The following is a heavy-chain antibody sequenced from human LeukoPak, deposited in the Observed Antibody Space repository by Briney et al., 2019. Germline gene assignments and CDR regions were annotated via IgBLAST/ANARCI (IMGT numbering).Heavy chain of an antibody. CDR1: GFTFSSYG. CDR3: AKDWSPYDSSGYYEGDYYFDY. J-gene: IGHJ4*02. CDR2: ISGSGGST. Sequence: PGGSLRLSCAASGFTFSSYGMHWVRQAPGKGLEWVSAISGSGGSTYYADSVKGRFTISRDNSKNTLYLQMNSLRAEDTAVYYCAKDWSPYDSSGYYEGDYYFDYWGQGTLVTVSS. V-gene: IGHV3-23*01. D-gene: IGHD3-22*01.